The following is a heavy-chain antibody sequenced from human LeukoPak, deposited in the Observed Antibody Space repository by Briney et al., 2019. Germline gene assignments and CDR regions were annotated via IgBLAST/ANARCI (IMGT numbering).Heavy chain of an antibody. Sequence: SETLSLTCTVSGGSITSSSYYWDWIRQPPGKGLEWIGSIYYSGSTYYNPSLKSRVTISVDTSKNQFSLKLSSVTAADTAVYYCARQSQNKAARRRGAFDIWGQGTMVTVSS. CDR1: GGSITSSSYY. D-gene: IGHD6-6*01. J-gene: IGHJ3*02. V-gene: IGHV4-39*07. CDR3: ARQSQNKAARRRGAFDI. CDR2: IYYSGST.